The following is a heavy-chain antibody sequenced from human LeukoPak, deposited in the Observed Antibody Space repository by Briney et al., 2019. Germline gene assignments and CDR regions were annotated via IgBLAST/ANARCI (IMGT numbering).Heavy chain of an antibody. Sequence: PGGSLRLSCAASGFTFSSYGMHWVRQAPGKGLEWVAFIRYDGSNKYYADSVKGRFTISRDNSKNTLYLQMNSLRAEDTAVYYCAKDFSPSIAARPQPFDYWGQGTLVTVSS. J-gene: IGHJ4*02. CDR3: AKDFSPSIAARPQPFDY. CDR1: GFTFSSYG. V-gene: IGHV3-30*02. D-gene: IGHD6-6*01. CDR2: IRYDGSNK.